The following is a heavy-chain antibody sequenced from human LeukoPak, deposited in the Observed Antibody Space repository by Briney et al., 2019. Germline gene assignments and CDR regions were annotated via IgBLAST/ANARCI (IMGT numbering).Heavy chain of an antibody. CDR2: IKGDGSET. D-gene: IGHD3-22*01. CDR3: VRGQIGVSVIVH. V-gene: IGHV3-74*01. Sequence: AGGSLRLSCAASGFTFSDYWMHWVRKVPGRGLVWVSRIKGDGSETNYADSVKGRFTISRDNAKNTLFLQMNSLRVEDTAVYYCVRGQIGVSVIVHWGQGTLVTDSS. CDR1: GFTFSDYW. J-gene: IGHJ5*02.